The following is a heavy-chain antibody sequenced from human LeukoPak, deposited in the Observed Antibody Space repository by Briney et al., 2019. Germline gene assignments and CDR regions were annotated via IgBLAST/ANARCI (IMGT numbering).Heavy chain of an antibody. D-gene: IGHD6-19*01. Sequence: PGGSLRLSCAASGFTFSSYEMNWVRQAPGRGLEWVSYITSSSSYTNYADSVKGRFTISRDNAKNSLYLQMNSLRAEDTAVYYCARGGSGWYIPAYWGQGTLVTVSS. CDR2: ITSSSSYT. V-gene: IGHV3-21*05. J-gene: IGHJ4*02. CDR3: ARGGSGWYIPAY. CDR1: GFTFSSYE.